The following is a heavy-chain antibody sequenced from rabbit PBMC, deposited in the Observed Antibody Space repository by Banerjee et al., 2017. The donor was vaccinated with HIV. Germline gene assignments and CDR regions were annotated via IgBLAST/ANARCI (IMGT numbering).Heavy chain of an antibody. D-gene: IGHD4-2*01. CDR2: ISTGSGST. J-gene: IGHJ4*01. CDR1: GFDFSSYY. CDR3: ARDATGSRPVYFNL. Sequence: QSLEESGGDLVKPGASLTLTCTASGFDFSSYYMSWVRQAPGKGLEWIGCISTGSGSTYYASWAKGRFTISKTSSTVTLQMTSLTAADTATYFCARDATGSRPVYFNLWGPGTLVTVS. V-gene: IGHV1S40*01.